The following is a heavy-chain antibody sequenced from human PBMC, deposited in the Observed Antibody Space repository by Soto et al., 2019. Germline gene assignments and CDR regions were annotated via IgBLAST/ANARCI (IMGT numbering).Heavy chain of an antibody. CDR2: ISSSSSTI. J-gene: IGHJ3*02. Sequence: QPGGSLRLSCAASGFTFSGYSMNWVRQAPGKGLEWGSYISSSSSTIYYADSVKGRFTISRDNAKNSLYLQMNSLRDEDTAVYYCARGGEGGSYFDPSEWAFDIWGQGTMVTVSS. V-gene: IGHV3-48*02. D-gene: IGHD1-26*01. CDR1: GFTFSGYS. CDR3: ARGGEGGSYFDPSEWAFDI.